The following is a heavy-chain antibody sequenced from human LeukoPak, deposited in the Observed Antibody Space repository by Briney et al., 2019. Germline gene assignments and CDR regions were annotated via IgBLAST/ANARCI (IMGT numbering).Heavy chain of an antibody. Sequence: ASVKVSCKASGYTFTSYGISWVRQAPGQGLEWMGWISAYNGNTNYAQKLQGRVTMTTDTSTSTAYMELRSLRSDDTAVYYCAGMYSYGTDNWFDPWGQGTLVTVSS. CDR2: ISAYNGNT. CDR3: AGMYSYGTDNWFDP. V-gene: IGHV1-18*01. CDR1: GYTFTSYG. J-gene: IGHJ5*02. D-gene: IGHD5-18*01.